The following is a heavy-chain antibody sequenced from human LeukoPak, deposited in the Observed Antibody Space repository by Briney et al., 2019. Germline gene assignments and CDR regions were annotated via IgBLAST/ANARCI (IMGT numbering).Heavy chain of an antibody. D-gene: IGHD5-24*01. Sequence: GESLKSSRKGSGYIFTTYWIGWVRQVPGKGLELMGIIYPGDSDTRFSPSVQGHVTIPADSSSSTAYLQWSSLKTSRTAIYYCASRKKGMATAGFDNWGQGALVTVSS. CDR3: ASRKKGMATAGFDN. J-gene: IGHJ4*02. CDR2: IYPGDSDT. V-gene: IGHV5-51*01. CDR1: GYIFTTYW.